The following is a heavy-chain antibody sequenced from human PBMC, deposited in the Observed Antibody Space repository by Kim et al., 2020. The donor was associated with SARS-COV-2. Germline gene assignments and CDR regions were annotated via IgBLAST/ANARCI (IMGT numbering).Heavy chain of an antibody. Sequence: GRSLRLSCAASGFTFSNYWMTWVRQAPGKGLEWVANIKEDRSKTYYVDSVKGRFTISRDNAKNSLFLHMNSLRAEDTAVYYCARWGTGNLDYWGQGTLVTVSS. CDR2: IKEDRSKT. V-gene: IGHV3-7*03. CDR3: ARWGTGNLDY. CDR1: GFTFSNYW. J-gene: IGHJ4*02. D-gene: IGHD1-1*01.